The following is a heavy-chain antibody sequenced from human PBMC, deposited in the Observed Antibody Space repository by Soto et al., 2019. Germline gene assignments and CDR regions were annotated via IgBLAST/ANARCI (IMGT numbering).Heavy chain of an antibody. CDR1: GGSISSSSYY. CDR3: AKEPVDTAMPANWFDP. D-gene: IGHD5-18*01. J-gene: IGHJ5*02. V-gene: IGHV4-39*01. CDR2: IYYSGST. Sequence: QLQLQESGPGLVKPSETLSLTCTVSGGSISSSSYYWGWIRQPPGKGLEWIGSIYYSGSTYYNPSLKSRVTISVDTSKNQFSLKLSSVTAADTAVYYCAKEPVDTAMPANWFDPWGQGTLVTVSS.